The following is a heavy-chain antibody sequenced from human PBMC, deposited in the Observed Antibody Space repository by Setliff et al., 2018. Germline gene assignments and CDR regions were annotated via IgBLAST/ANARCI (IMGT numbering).Heavy chain of an antibody. CDR2: IKQDGSTK. V-gene: IGHV3-7*01. CDR3: VRDDADNYDAFDN. D-gene: IGHD3-22*01. Sequence: GGSLRLSCVVSGFSFSRHWMSWVRQAPGKGLEWVADIKQDGSTKYYLDSVKGRFTISRDNAKRSLYLQMNGLRADDTGVYYCVRDDADNYDAFDNWGQGSLVTVSS. J-gene: IGHJ3*02. CDR1: GFSFSRHW.